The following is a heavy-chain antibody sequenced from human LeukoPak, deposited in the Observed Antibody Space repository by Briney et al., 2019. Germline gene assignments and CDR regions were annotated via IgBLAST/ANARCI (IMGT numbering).Heavy chain of an antibody. Sequence: PGGSLRLSCAASGFTFSSYSMDWVRQAPEKGLEWVSSISSSSSYIYYADSVKGRFTISRDNAKNSLYLQMNSLRAEDTAVYYCARDMLPSMVRGDRDYWGQGTLVTVSS. D-gene: IGHD3-10*01. CDR2: ISSSSSYI. CDR1: GFTFSSYS. CDR3: ARDMLPSMVRGDRDY. J-gene: IGHJ4*02. V-gene: IGHV3-21*01.